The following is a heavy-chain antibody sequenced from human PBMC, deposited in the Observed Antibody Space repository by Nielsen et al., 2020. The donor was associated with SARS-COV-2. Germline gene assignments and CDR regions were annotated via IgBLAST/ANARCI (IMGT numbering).Heavy chain of an antibody. J-gene: IGHJ4*02. V-gene: IGHV3-30*04. Sequence: GESLKISCAASGFTFSSYAMHWVRQAPGKGLEWVAVISYDGSNKYYADSVKGRFTISRDNSKNTLYLQMNSLRAEDTAVYYCAKDREITMIVVVIITFDYWGQGTLVTVSS. CDR1: GFTFSSYA. CDR2: ISYDGSNK. CDR3: AKDREITMIVVVIITFDY. D-gene: IGHD3-22*01.